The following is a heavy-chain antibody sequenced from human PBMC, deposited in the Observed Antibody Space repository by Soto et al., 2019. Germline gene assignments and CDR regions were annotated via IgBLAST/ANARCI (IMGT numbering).Heavy chain of an antibody. CDR2: IYYSGST. D-gene: IGHD1-26*01. V-gene: IGHV4-39*01. CDR3: ARRGFMGATTIDY. Sequence: SETLSLTCTVSGGSISSSNSYWGWIRQPPGKGLEWIGSIYYSGSTYYNPSLKSRVSISVDTSKNQFSLKLSSVTAADTAVYYCARRGFMGATTIDYWGPGTLVTVSS. J-gene: IGHJ4*02. CDR1: GGSISSSNSY.